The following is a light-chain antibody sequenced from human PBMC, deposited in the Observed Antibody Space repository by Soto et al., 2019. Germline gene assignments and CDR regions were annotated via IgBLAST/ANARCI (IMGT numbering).Light chain of an antibody. Sequence: QSVLTQPPSESGTPGQRVTSSCSGSRSNIGSNTVNWYQQLPGTAPKFRIYSNNQRPSGVPKRFSGSKSGTSASLAISGLQSEDEADYYCATWDDSLNGHVVFGGGTKLTVL. CDR1: RSNIGSNT. V-gene: IGLV1-44*01. CDR2: SNN. CDR3: ATWDDSLNGHVV. J-gene: IGLJ2*01.